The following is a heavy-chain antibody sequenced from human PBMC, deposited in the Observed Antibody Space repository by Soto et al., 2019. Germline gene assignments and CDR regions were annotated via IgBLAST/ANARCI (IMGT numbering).Heavy chain of an antibody. CDR1: GLTISNAW. Sequence: EVQLVESGGGFIYPGGYLRLSCAASGLTISNAWMNWVRQAPGKGLEWVGRIKTNTEGGTTDYAAAVKGRFTVSRDDSKNTLYLQMNSLRTEDTAVYYCTTGSLEGVWGQGTTVTVSS. D-gene: IGHD3-3*01. V-gene: IGHV3-15*07. CDR3: TTGSLEGV. CDR2: IKTNTEGGTT. J-gene: IGHJ6*02.